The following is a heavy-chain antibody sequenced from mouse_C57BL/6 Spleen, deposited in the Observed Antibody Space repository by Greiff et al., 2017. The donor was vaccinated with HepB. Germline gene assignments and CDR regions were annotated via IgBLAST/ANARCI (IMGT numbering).Heavy chain of an antibody. Sequence: EVMLVESGGGLVQPGGSLSLSCAASGFTFTDYYMSWVRQPPGKALEWLGFIRNKANGYTTEYSASVKGRFTISRDNSQSILYLQMNALSAEDSSTYYCARYLGLYFDYWGQGTTLTVSS. CDR1: GFTFTDYY. CDR3: ARYLGLYFDY. V-gene: IGHV7-3*01. CDR2: IRNKANGYTT. D-gene: IGHD4-1*01. J-gene: IGHJ2*01.